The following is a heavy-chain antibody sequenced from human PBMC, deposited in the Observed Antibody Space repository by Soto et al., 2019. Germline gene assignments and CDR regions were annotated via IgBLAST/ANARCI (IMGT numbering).Heavy chain of an antibody. Sequence: PSETLSLTCAVSGYSISSGYYWGWIRQPPGKGLEWIGSMYHSGTTYYTTSLKSRATISVDTSKNQFSLKLRSVTAADTAVYYCARDYEYYYDSSGDYSRPFDNCGQGILVT. CDR3: ARDYEYYYDSSGDYSRPFDN. V-gene: IGHV4-38-2*02. CDR2: MYHSGTT. D-gene: IGHD3-22*01. J-gene: IGHJ4*02. CDR1: GYSISSGYY.